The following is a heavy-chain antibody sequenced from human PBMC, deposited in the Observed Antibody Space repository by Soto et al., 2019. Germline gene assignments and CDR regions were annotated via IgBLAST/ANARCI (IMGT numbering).Heavy chain of an antibody. J-gene: IGHJ5*02. CDR1: GGSISSSSYY. Sequence: PSETLSLTCTVSGGSISSSSYYWGWIRQPPGKGLEWIGSIYYSGSTYYNTSLKSRVTISVDTSKNQFSLKLSSVSAADTAVYYCARRYSNYVNWFDPWGQGTLVTVSS. CDR3: ARRYSNYVNWFDP. V-gene: IGHV4-39*01. D-gene: IGHD4-4*01. CDR2: IYYSGST.